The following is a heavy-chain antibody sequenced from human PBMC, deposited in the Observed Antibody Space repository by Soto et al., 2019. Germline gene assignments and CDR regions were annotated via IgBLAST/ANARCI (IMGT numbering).Heavy chain of an antibody. CDR1: GFIFSGYG. J-gene: IGHJ4*02. CDR3: TRRFSDGWYSDY. Sequence: QVQLVESGGGVVQPGRSLRLSCAASGFIFSGYGMHWVRQAPGKGLGWVAVIWYDGSNENYADSVKGRFTITRDNSKNTLYLQMNSLRAEDTAVYYCTRRFSDGWYSDYWGQGTLVTVSS. V-gene: IGHV3-33*01. D-gene: IGHD6-19*01. CDR2: IWYDGSNE.